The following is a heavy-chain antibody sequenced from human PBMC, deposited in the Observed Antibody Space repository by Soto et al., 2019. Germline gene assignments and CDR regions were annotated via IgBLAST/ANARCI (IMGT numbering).Heavy chain of an antibody. CDR1: GFDFTYYA. CDR3: AKDEGVGGTLGLFDY. V-gene: IGHV3-30*18. CDR2: MSSDGSKI. D-gene: IGHD1-26*01. Sequence: QVQLVESGGGAVQPGESLRLSCVASGFDFTYYAMHWVRQAPGKGLESVAVMSSDGSKIHHTDSVKGRFTISRDNSKNTLYLPMNSLRQEDTAGYFCAKDEGVGGTLGLFDYWGQGTLVSVSS. J-gene: IGHJ4*02.